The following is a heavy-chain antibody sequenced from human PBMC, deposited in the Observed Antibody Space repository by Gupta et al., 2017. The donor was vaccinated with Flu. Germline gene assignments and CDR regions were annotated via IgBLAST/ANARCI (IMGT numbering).Heavy chain of an antibody. Sequence: QLQLQESGPGLVKPSETLSLTCPVSGGSISRRSYNWAWIRQPPGKGLEWIASAFYSGNTFYHPSLNTRLAVSVDASNNQFSLRLSSVTASDTAAYYCALTFIRGLIEGEEDYWGPGALVSVSS. D-gene: IGHD3-10*01. CDR2: AFYSGNT. CDR3: ALTFIRGLIEGEEDY. V-gene: IGHV4-39*01. CDR1: GGSISRRSYN. J-gene: IGHJ4*02.